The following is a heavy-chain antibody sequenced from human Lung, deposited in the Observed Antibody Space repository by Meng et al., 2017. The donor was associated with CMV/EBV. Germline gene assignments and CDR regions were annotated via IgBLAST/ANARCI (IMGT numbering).Heavy chain of an antibody. CDR1: GFSLSDSGEG. CDR2: IFWNDDK. CDR3: ARLRLLELCEY. D-gene: IGHD3-3*01. J-gene: IGHJ4*02. Sequence: SGPTLVKPTQTLTLACTFSGFSLSDSGEGVGWIRQPPGKALEWLALIFWNDDKRYSPFLKTRLTITKDTSRNQVVLTMTNMDPVDTAIYYCARLRLLELCEYWGQGTLVTVSS. V-gene: IGHV2-5*01.